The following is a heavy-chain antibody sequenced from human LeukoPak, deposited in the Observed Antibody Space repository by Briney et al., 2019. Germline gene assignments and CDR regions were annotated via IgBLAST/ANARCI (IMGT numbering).Heavy chain of an antibody. CDR3: ASLWRRYYYYGMDV. D-gene: IGHD3-3*01. CDR2: INHSGST. Sequence: SETLSLTCAVYGGSFSGYYWSWIRQPPGKGLEWIGEINHSGSTNYNPSLKSRVTISVDTSKNQFSLKLSSVTAADTAVYYCASLWRRYYYYGMDVWGQGTTVTVSS. CDR1: GGSFSGYY. V-gene: IGHV4-34*01. J-gene: IGHJ6*02.